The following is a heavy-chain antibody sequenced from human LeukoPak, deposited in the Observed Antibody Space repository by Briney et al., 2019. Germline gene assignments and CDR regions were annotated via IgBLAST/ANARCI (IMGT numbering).Heavy chain of an antibody. CDR1: GFTFSNYS. J-gene: IGHJ6*02. V-gene: IGHV3-48*02. CDR3: VRIRDSGSYYFYYGMDV. CDR2: VSRTSSTI. Sequence: QPGGSLRLSCAVSGFTFSNYSMNWVRQAPGEGLEWVSYVSRTSSTILYADSVKGRFTISRDKAKNSVYLQMNSLRDEDTAVYYCVRIRDSGSYYFYYGMDVWGQGTTVTVSS. D-gene: IGHD1-26*01.